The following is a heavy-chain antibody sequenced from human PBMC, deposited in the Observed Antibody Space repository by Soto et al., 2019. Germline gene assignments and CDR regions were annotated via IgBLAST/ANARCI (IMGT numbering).Heavy chain of an antibody. CDR3: ARDRY. V-gene: IGHV3-23*01. CDR2: ISGSGGST. CDR1: GLKFSTYA. Sequence: PGGSLRLSCAVSGLKFSTYAMAWVRQAPGKGLEWVSAISGSGGSTYYADPVKGRFTISRDNAKNSLYLQMNSLRAEDTAVYYCARDRYWGQGTLVTVSS. J-gene: IGHJ4*02.